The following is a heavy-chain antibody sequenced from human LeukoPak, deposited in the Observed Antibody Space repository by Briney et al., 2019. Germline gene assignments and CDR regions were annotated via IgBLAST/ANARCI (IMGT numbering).Heavy chain of an antibody. Sequence: GGSLRLSCAASGFTFSSYAMHWVRQAPGKGLEWVAVISYDGSNKYYADSVKGRFTISRDNSKNTLYLQMNSLRADDTAVYYCAKGGLHDSPYNWFDPWGQGTLVTVSS. J-gene: IGHJ5*02. D-gene: IGHD3-22*01. CDR1: GFTFSSYA. CDR3: AKGGLHDSPYNWFDP. CDR2: ISYDGSNK. V-gene: IGHV3-30-3*01.